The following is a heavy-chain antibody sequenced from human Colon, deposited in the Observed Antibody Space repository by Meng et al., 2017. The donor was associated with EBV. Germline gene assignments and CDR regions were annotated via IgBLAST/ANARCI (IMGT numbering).Heavy chain of an antibody. CDR3: VRSSGWVKTGFDP. CDR1: GGVTSTGGYY. V-gene: IGHV4-39*01. D-gene: IGHD6-19*01. J-gene: IGHJ5*02. Sequence: EAGPCLWVPEEARALACSVSGGVTSTGGYYWGWIRQPPGKGLEWIGSIGHSGFTYYTPSLKSRVTVSIDTSRNQFSLWLTSVTAADTAVYYCVRSSGWVKTGFDPWGQGTLVTVSS. CDR2: IGHSGFT.